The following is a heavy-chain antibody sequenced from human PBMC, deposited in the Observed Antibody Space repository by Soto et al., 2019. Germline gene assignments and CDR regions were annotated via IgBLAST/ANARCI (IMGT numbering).Heavy chain of an antibody. Sequence: QEHLVESGGGVVQPGNSLRLSCSASGFSFHSYGMGWVRQAPGKGLDWVAHITYDGSKKKYGDSVKGRFTISRDNSKNTVYLQMTRLRVEDTAVYYCVRDRGQWRNNWFDPWGQGTLVTVSS. J-gene: IGHJ5*02. CDR1: GFSFHSYG. CDR2: ITYDGSKK. D-gene: IGHD6-19*01. CDR3: VRDRGQWRNNWFDP. V-gene: IGHV3-33*05.